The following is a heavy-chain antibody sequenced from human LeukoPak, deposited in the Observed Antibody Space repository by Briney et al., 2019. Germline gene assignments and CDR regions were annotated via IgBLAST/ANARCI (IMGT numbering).Heavy chain of an antibody. CDR3: ARFYGSGSYYTLPDY. CDR2: ISAYNGNT. V-gene: IGHV1-18*01. CDR1: GYTFTSYG. D-gene: IGHD3-10*01. Sequence: GASVKVSCKASGYTFTSYGISWVRQAPGQGLEWMGWISAYNGNTNYAQKLQGRVTMTTDTSTSTAYMELRSLRSDDTAVYYCARFYGSGSYYTLPDYWGQGTRVTVSS. J-gene: IGHJ3*01.